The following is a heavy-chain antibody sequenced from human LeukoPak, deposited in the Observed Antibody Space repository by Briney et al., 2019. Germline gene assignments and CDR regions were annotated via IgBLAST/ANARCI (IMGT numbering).Heavy chain of an antibody. CDR3: ARDQYAYDFWSGYYLETSDYYGMDV. CDR1: GFTFSSYA. V-gene: IGHV3-64*01. J-gene: IGHJ6*02. D-gene: IGHD3-3*01. Sequence: QPGGSLRLSCAASGFTFSSYAMHWVRQAPGKGLEYVSTISSNGGSTYYANSVKGRFTISRDNSKNTLYLQMGSLRAEDMAVYYCARDQYAYDFWSGYYLETSDYYGMDVWGQGTTVTVSS. CDR2: ISSNGGST.